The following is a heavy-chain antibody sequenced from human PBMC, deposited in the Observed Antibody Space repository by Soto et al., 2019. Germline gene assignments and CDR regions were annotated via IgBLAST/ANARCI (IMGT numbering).Heavy chain of an antibody. CDR2: MNPNSGNT. Sequence: QVQLVQSGAEVKKPGASVKVSCKASGYTFTSYDINWVRQATGQGLEGTGWMNPNSGNTGYAQKFQGRVTMTRNTSISTAYMELSSLRSEDTAVYYCARRYSSSRGENWFDPWGQGTLVTVSS. CDR3: ARRYSSSRGENWFDP. CDR1: GYTFTSYD. D-gene: IGHD6-6*01. V-gene: IGHV1-8*01. J-gene: IGHJ5*02.